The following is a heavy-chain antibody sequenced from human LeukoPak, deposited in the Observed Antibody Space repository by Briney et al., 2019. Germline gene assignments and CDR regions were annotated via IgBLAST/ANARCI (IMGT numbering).Heavy chain of an antibody. J-gene: IGHJ4*02. Sequence: SETLSLTCTVSGGSITIYYWSWIRQPPGKGLEWIGSIYYSGSTYYNPSLKSRVTISVDTSKNQFSLKLSSVTAADTAVYYCARPRLFRGFDYWGQGTLVTVSS. D-gene: IGHD3-10*01. CDR3: ARPRLFRGFDY. V-gene: IGHV4-59*05. CDR1: GGSITIYY. CDR2: IYYSGST.